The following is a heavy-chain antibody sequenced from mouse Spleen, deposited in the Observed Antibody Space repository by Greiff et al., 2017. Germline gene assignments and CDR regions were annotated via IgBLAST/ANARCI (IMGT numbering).Heavy chain of an antibody. CDR2: IDPENGDT. D-gene: IGHD3-2*02. Sequence: VQLQQSGAELVRPGASVKLSCTASGFNIKDDYMHWVKQRPEQGLEWIGWIDPENGDTEYASKFQGKATITADTSSNTAYLQLSSLTSEDTAVYYCTTQLRLREDYAMDYWGQGTSVTVSS. V-gene: IGHV14-4*01. CDR3: TTQLRLREDYAMDY. J-gene: IGHJ4*01. CDR1: GFNIKDDY.